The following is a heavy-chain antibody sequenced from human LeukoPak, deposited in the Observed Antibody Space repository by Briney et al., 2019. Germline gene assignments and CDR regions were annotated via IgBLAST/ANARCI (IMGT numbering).Heavy chain of an antibody. CDR3: ARDFRNKGMDV. V-gene: IGHV4-59*12. J-gene: IGHJ6*02. Sequence: SETLSLTCTVSGGSINSYHWNWIRQPPGKGLEWIGYVHYSGSTIYNPSLTSRVTISVDTSKNQFSLNLSSVTAADTAVYYCARDFRNKGMDVWGQGTTVTVSS. CDR2: VHYSGST. CDR1: GGSINSYH. D-gene: IGHD2/OR15-2a*01.